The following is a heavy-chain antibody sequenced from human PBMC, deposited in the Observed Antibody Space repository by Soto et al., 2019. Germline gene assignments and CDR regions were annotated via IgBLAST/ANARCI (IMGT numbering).Heavy chain of an antibody. CDR1: RFTFSSYA. V-gene: IGHV3-23*01. CDR2: ITYTGGDT. D-gene: IGHD3-10*01. Sequence: DGSLRLSCAASRFTFSSYAMSWVRQAPGKGLEWCSVITYTGGDTLYAASVKVLFRISSANSTNTRYLQMNSLRSEQSTIYYSAKASGERCPGSRVFEYWG. J-gene: IGHJ6*01. CDR3: AKASGERCPGSRVFEY.